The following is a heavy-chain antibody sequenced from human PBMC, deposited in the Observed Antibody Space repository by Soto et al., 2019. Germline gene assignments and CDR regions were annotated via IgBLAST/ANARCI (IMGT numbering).Heavy chain of an antibody. D-gene: IGHD3-9*01. CDR2: IYYSGST. CDR3: ARGSYNILTGYYLGY. J-gene: IGHJ4*02. V-gene: IGHV4-30-4*01. CDR1: GGSISSGDYY. Sequence: SETPSLTCTVSGGSISSGDYYWSWIRQPPGKGLEWIGYIYYSGSTYYNPSLKSRVTISVDTSKNQFSLKLSSVTAADTAVYYCARGSYNILTGYYLGYWGQGTLVTVSA.